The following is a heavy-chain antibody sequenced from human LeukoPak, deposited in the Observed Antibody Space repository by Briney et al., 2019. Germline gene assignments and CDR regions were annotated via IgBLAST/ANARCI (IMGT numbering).Heavy chain of an antibody. J-gene: IGHJ5*02. Sequence: SETLSLTCTVSGGSISSSSYYWGWIRQPPGRGLEWIGSIYYSGSTYYNPSLKSRVTISVDTSKNQFSLKLCSVTAAATAVYYRARVTITYSGTPRGWFDPWGEGTLVTVSS. CDR3: ARVTITYSGTPRGWFDP. V-gene: IGHV4-39*07. CDR2: IYYSGST. CDR1: GGSISSSSYY. D-gene: IGHD2-15*01.